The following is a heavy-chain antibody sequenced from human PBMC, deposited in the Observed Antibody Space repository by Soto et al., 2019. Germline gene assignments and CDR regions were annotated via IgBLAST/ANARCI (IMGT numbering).Heavy chain of an antibody. V-gene: IGHV3-74*03. CDR3: ARGILGSGTANDH. Sequence: EVQLVESGGGLVQPGGSLILSCAASGFTFSNYWMVWVRQAPRKGLVWVSRIIGDGLYTTYADSVKGRFTISRDNANNTDYLKMNSMRVEDTALYYCARGILGSGTANDHWGQGTLVTVSS. CDR2: IIGDGLYT. J-gene: IGHJ4*02. D-gene: IGHD3-10*01. CDR1: GFTFSNYW.